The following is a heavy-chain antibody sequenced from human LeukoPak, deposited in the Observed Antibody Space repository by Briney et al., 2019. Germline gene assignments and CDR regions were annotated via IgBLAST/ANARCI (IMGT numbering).Heavy chain of an antibody. CDR1: GASVSSHF. V-gene: IGHV4-59*02. CDR3: AKDVSGTYYAFDV. D-gene: IGHD1-26*01. CDR2: ISNRGST. J-gene: IGHJ3*01. Sequence: SETLSLTCGVSGASVSSHFWSWIRQTPGMGLEWIGYISNRGSTGYNPSLRSRVTISVDAPKNEVSLTVRSVSAADTAVYYCAKDVSGTYYAFDVWGQGRTV.